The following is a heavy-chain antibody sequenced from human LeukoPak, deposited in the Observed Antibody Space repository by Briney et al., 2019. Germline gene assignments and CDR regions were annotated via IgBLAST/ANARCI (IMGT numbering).Heavy chain of an antibody. CDR3: WPVANSKWV. J-gene: IGHJ4*02. V-gene: IGHV3-9*01. D-gene: IGHD5-12*01. CDR1: GFTFDDYA. Sequence: PGRSLRLSCAASGFTFDDYAMHWVRQAPGKGLEWVSGISWNSGSLGYADTVKGRFTISRDNAKNSLYLQMNSLSTEDTALYYCWPVANSKWVGGQGTLVTVSS. CDR2: ISWNSGSL.